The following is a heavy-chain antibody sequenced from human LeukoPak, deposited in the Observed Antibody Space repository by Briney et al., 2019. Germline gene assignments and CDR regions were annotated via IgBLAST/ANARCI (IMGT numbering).Heavy chain of an antibody. D-gene: IGHD6-19*01. CDR1: GFTFSSYS. Sequence: HAGGSLRLSCAASGFTFSSYSMNWVRQAPGKGLEWVSSISSSSSSTIYYADSVKGRFTISRDNAKNSLYLQMNSLRAEDTAVYYCARDSSGWLFDYWGQGTLVTVSS. CDR3: ARDSSGWLFDY. CDR2: ISSSSSSTI. V-gene: IGHV3-48*01. J-gene: IGHJ4*02.